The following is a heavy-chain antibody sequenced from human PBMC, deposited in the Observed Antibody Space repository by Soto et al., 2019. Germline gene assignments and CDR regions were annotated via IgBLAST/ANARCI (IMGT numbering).Heavy chain of an antibody. Sequence: SETLSLTCTVSGGSINSYYWSWIRQPPGKGLEWIGYIYYSGSSNYNPSLKSRVTISVDTSKNQFSLKLSSVTAVDTAVYYCARDHDSGTYSRPSGFDPWGQGTLVTVSS. CDR1: GGSINSYY. CDR3: ARDHDSGTYSRPSGFDP. CDR2: IYYSGSS. J-gene: IGHJ5*02. D-gene: IGHD1-26*01. V-gene: IGHV4-59*01.